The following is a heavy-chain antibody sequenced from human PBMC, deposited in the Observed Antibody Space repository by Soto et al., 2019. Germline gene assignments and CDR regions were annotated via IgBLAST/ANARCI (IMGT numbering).Heavy chain of an antibody. J-gene: IGHJ4*02. CDR2: ISSSSSTI. CDR3: ARDFGVQFWSGYYDY. CDR1: GFTFSSYS. V-gene: IGHV3-48*02. Sequence: GGSLRLSCAASGFTFSSYSMNWVRQAPGKGLEWVSYISSSSSTIYYADSLKGRFTISRDNAKNSLYLQMNSLRDEDTAVYYCARDFGVQFWSGYYDYWGQGTLVTVSS. D-gene: IGHD3-3*01.